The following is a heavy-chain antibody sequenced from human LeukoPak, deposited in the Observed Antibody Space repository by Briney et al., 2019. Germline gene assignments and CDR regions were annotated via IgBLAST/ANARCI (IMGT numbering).Heavy chain of an antibody. V-gene: IGHV1-69*05. CDR3: AREATYGDYVY. CDR2: IIPIFGTA. J-gene: IGHJ4*02. Sequence: ASVKVSCKASGGTFSSYAISWVRQAPGQGLEWMGGIIPIFGTANYAQKLQGRVTMTTDTSTSTAYMELRSLRSDDTAVYYCAREATYGDYVYWGQGTLVTVSS. CDR1: GGTFSSYA. D-gene: IGHD4-17*01.